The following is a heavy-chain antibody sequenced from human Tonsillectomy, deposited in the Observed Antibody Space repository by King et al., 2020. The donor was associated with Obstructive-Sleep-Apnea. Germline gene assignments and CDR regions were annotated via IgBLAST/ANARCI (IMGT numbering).Heavy chain of an antibody. V-gene: IGHV3-48*04. CDR2: ISSSSSTI. D-gene: IGHD4-17*01. CDR3: ARDWDDDDGDYRSFDY. Sequence: VQLVESGGGLVQPGGSLRLSCAASGFTFSSYSMNWVRQAPGKGLEWVSYISSSSSTIYYADSVKGRFTISRDNAKNSLYLQMNSLRAEETAVYYCARDWDDDDGDYRSFDYWGQGTLVTVSS. J-gene: IGHJ4*02. CDR1: GFTFSSYS.